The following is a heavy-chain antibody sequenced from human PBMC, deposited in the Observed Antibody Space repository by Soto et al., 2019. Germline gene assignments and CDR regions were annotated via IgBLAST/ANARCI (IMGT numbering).Heavy chain of an antibody. CDR1: GFTFSSYG. V-gene: IGHV3-30*18. CDR2: ISYDGSNK. J-gene: IGHJ6*02. Sequence: PGGSLRLSCAASGFTFSSYGMHWVRQAPGEGLEWVALISYDGSNKYYADSVKGRFTISRDYSKNTLYLQMNSLRAEDTAVYYCAKGPAMVVVPAAMTYYCGRDVCGQRTTVTVSS. D-gene: IGHD2-2*01. CDR3: AKGPAMVVVPAAMTYYCGRDV.